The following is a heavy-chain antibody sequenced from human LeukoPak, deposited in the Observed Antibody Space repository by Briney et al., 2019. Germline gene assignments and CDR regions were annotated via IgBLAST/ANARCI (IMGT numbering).Heavy chain of an antibody. Sequence: ASVKVSCKASGYTFISYGFSWVRQAPGQGLEWMGWISAYDGNTNSAQKFQGRVIMTTDTSASTAYMELRSLRPDDTAVYYCASDRLLWFGELVNAFDIWGQGKMVTVSS. CDR2: ISAYDGNT. J-gene: IGHJ3*02. V-gene: IGHV1-18*01. CDR3: ASDRLLWFGELVNAFDI. D-gene: IGHD3-10*01. CDR1: GYTFISYG.